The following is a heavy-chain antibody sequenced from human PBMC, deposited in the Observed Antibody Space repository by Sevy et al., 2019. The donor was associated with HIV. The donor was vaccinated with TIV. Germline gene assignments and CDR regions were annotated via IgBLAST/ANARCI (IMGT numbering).Heavy chain of an antibody. Sequence: SETLSLTCTVSGGSISSGGYYWSWIRQHPGKGLEWIGYIYYSGSTYYNPSLKSRVTISVDTSKNQFSLKLSSVTAADTAVYYCVRGVLYYYDSSGYPQIDPWGQGTLVTVSS. D-gene: IGHD3-22*01. CDR2: IYYSGST. CDR1: GGSISSGGYY. V-gene: IGHV4-31*03. CDR3: VRGVLYYYDSSGYPQIDP. J-gene: IGHJ5*02.